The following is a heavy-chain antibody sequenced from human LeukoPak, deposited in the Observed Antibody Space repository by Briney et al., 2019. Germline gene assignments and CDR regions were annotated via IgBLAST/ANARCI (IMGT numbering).Heavy chain of an antibody. CDR1: GFTFSSYG. CDR3: ARVGGYSYGYFAFDI. Sequence: PGGSLRLSCAASGFTFSSYGMHWVRQAPGKGLEWVAFIRYDGSNKYYADSVKGRFTISRDNSKNTLYLQMNSLRAEDTAVYYCARVGGYSYGYFAFDIWGQGTMVTVSS. D-gene: IGHD5-18*01. CDR2: IRYDGSNK. J-gene: IGHJ3*02. V-gene: IGHV3-30*02.